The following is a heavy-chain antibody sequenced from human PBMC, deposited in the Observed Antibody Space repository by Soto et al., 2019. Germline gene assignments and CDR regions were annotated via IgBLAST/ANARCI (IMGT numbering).Heavy chain of an antibody. J-gene: IGHJ4*02. CDR1: GYRFTSYW. D-gene: IGHD2-2*02. CDR2: IYLGDPNT. V-gene: IGHV5-51*01. CDR3: ARQEYCSSTSCYTVDS. Sequence: PVESLKISCKGSGYRFTSYWIGWVRQMPGKGLEWMGIIYLGDPNTRYSPSFQGQVTISADKSISTAYLQWSSLKASDTAIYYCARQEYCSSTSCYTVDSWGQGTLVTVSS.